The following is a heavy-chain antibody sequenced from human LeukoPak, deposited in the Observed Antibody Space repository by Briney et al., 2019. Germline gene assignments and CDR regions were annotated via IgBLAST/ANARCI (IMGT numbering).Heavy chain of an antibody. CDR3: ARELLAPFYGSGSYVDY. CDR2: VNQRGRTT. V-gene: IGHV3-48*03. Sequence: GGSLRLSCAASGFSFRDYELTWVRQVPGKGLEWISYVNQRGRTTSYADSVKGRFTISRDNAKNSLYLQMNSLRAEDTAVYYCARELLAPFYGSGSYVDYWGQGTLVTVSS. J-gene: IGHJ4*02. CDR1: GFSFRDYE. D-gene: IGHD3-10*01.